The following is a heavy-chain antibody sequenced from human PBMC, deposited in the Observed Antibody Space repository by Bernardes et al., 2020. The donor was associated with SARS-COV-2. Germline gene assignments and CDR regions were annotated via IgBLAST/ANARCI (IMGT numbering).Heavy chain of an antibody. V-gene: IGHV4-39*01. CDR2: IYYSGST. J-gene: IGHJ5*02. Sequence: SETLSLTCTVSGGSISSSSYYWGWIRQPPGKGLEWIGSIYYSGSTYYNPSLKSRVTISVDTSKNQFSLKLSSVTAADTAVYYCARAYYDYVWGSYRWGNDWFDPWGQGTLVTVSS. CDR3: ARAYYDYVWGSYRWGNDWFDP. D-gene: IGHD3-16*02. CDR1: GGSISSSSYY.